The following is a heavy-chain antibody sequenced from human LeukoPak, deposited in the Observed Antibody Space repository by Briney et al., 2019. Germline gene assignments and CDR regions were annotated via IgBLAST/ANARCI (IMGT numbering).Heavy chain of an antibody. CDR3: ARWLSSSSWYWIDP. CDR2: IKQDGSEK. Sequence: PGGSLRLSCAASGFSSGGYWMAWVRQAAGKGLEWVANIKQDGSEKYYVDSVKGRFTIFRDNTKNSLYLHMNSLRAEDTAVYYFARWLSSSSWYWIDPWGQGTLVTVSS. D-gene: IGHD6-13*01. CDR1: GFSSGGYW. V-gene: IGHV3-7*01. J-gene: IGHJ5*02.